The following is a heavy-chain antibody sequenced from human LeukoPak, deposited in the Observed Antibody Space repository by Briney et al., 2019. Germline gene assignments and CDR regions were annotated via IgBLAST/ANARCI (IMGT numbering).Heavy chain of an antibody. Sequence: ASVKVSCKASGYTFTGYYMHWVRQAPGQGLEWMGWINPNSGGTNYAQKFQGRVTMTRDTSISTAYMELSRLRSDDTAVYYCARVQGYGAPRYFDYWGQGTLVTVSS. J-gene: IGHJ4*02. CDR1: GYTFTGYY. V-gene: IGHV1-2*02. D-gene: IGHD4-17*01. CDR2: INPNSGGT. CDR3: ARVQGYGAPRYFDY.